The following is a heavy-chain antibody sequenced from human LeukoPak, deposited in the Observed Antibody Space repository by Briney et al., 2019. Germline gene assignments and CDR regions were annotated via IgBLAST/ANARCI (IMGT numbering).Heavy chain of an antibody. J-gene: IGHJ2*01. CDR1: GFTFSSYE. V-gene: IGHV3-48*03. CDR3: ATTWIQLGWYFDL. CDR2: ISSSGSTI. D-gene: IGHD5-18*01. Sequence: AGGSLRLSCAPSGFTFSSYEVKWVRQAPGEGREWVSYISSSGSTIFYADSVKGRFTISRDNAKNSLYLQMNSLRAEDTAVYYCATTWIQLGWYFDLWGRGTLVTVSS.